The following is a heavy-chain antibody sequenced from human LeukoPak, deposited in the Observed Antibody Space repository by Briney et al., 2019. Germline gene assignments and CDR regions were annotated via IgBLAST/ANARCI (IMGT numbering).Heavy chain of an antibody. J-gene: IGHJ4*02. CDR2: IYPSDSDT. D-gene: IGHD5-24*01. Sequence: GESLKISCKGSGYSFTSYWIGWVRQMPGKGLEWMGVIYPSDSDTRYSPSFQGQVTISADKSISTAYLQWSSLKASDTAIYYCARHMAGDGYGLFDYWGQGTLVNVSS. CDR3: ARHMAGDGYGLFDY. V-gene: IGHV5-51*01. CDR1: GYSFTSYW.